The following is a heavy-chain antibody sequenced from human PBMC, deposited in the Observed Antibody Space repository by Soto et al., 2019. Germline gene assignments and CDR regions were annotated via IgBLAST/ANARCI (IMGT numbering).Heavy chain of an antibody. J-gene: IGHJ4*02. CDR3: AAEIYEGDKCCHFDY. Sequence: QVQVLQSGPEVKKPGTSVRVSCKTSGFSFSNSAVQWVRQARGQRLEWMGWIGVAHGNTNYLKNMQGRITITRDTSTSRAYMELSDLRSEDTAVYYCAAEIYEGDKCCHFDYWGQGTLLTVSS. CDR1: GFSFSNSA. CDR2: IGVAHGNT. D-gene: IGHD2-21*01. V-gene: IGHV1-58*01.